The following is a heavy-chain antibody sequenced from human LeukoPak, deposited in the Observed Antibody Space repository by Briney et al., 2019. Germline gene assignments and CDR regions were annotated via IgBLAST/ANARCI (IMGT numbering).Heavy chain of an antibody. CDR1: GFTFISYA. CDR3: AKTAYYYDSSSYYYSDYYYYMDV. Sequence: GTSLRLSCAASGFTFISYAIHWVRQAPGKGLEWVAVISGSGGSTYYADSVKGRVTISRDNSKNTLYLQMNSLRAEDTAVYYCAKTAYYYDSSSYYYSDYYYYMDVWGKGTTVTVSS. D-gene: IGHD3-22*01. V-gene: IGHV3-23*01. CDR2: ISGSGGST. J-gene: IGHJ6*03.